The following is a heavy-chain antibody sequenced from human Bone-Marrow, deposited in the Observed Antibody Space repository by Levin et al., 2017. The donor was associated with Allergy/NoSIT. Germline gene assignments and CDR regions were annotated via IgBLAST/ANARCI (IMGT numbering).Heavy chain of an antibody. CDR3: AKEMATIVPPNREYYYYYGMDV. V-gene: IGHV3-23*01. CDR1: GFTFSSYA. D-gene: IGHD5-24*01. CDR2: ISGSGGST. Sequence: GESLKISCAASGFTFSSYAMSWVRQAPGKGLEWVSAISGSGGSTYYADSVKGRFTISRDNSKNTLYLQMNSLRAEDTAVYYCAKEMATIVPPNREYYYYYGMDVWGQGTTVTVSS. J-gene: IGHJ6*02.